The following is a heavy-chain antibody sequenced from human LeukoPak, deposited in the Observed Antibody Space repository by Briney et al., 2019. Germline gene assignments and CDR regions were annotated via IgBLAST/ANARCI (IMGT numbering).Heavy chain of an antibody. J-gene: IGHJ4*02. V-gene: IGHV4-39*07. D-gene: IGHD2-15*01. CDR3: ARDRGQGYCSGGSCPWY. Sequence: SETLSLTCTVSGGSISSSSYYWGRIRQPPGKGLEWIGSIYYSGTTYYNPSLKSRATISEDTSKNQFSLKLKSVTAADTAVYYCARDRGQGYCSGGSCPWYWGQGTLVTVSS. CDR2: IYYSGTT. CDR1: GGSISSSSYY.